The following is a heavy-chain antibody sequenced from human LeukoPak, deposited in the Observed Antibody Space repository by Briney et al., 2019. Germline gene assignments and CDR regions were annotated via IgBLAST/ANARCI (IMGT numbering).Heavy chain of an antibody. CDR2: INPNSGGT. V-gene: IGHV1-2*02. D-gene: IGHD2-2*01. CDR1: GYAFTGSY. J-gene: IGHJ4*02. Sequence: ASVKVSCKASGYAFTGSYIHWVRQAPGQGLEWMGWINPNSGGTDYGKKFQGRVTMTTDTSINTAYMDLSSLRSDDTAMYYCARDGACSSTSCQNFDYWGQGTLVTVSS. CDR3: ARDGACSSTSCQNFDY.